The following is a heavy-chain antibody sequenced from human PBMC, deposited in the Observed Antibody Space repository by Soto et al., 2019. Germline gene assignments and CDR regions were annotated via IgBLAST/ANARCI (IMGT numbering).Heavy chain of an antibody. V-gene: IGHV3-33*01. CDR1: GFTFSSYG. CDR2: IWYDGSNK. J-gene: IGHJ4*02. Sequence: PGGSLRLSCAASGFTFSSYGMHWVRQAPGKGLEWVAVIWYDGSNKFYADSVKGRFTISRDNSKNTLYLQMNSLRAEDTAVYYCARDGGDYDFWNGYYFDYWGQGTLVTVPS. CDR3: ARDGGDYDFWNGYYFDY. D-gene: IGHD3-3*01.